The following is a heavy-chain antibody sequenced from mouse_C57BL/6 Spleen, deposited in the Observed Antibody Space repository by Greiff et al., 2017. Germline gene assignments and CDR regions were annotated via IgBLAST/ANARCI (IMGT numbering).Heavy chain of an antibody. CDR2: IDPETGGT. CDR1: GYTFPDYE. V-gene: IGHV1-15*01. Sequence: VQLQQSGAELVRPGASVTLSCKASGYTFPDYEMHWVKQTPVHGLEWIGAIDPETGGTAYNQKFKGKAILTADKSSSTAYMELRSLTSEDSAVYYCTREYGNSNWYFDVWGTGTTVTVSS. CDR3: TREYGNSNWYFDV. J-gene: IGHJ1*03. D-gene: IGHD2-1*01.